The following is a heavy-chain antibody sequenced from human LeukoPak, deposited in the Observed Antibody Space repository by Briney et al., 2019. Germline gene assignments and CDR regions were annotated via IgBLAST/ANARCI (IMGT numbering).Heavy chain of an antibody. D-gene: IGHD3-22*01. J-gene: IGHJ4*02. V-gene: IGHV3-23*01. CDR1: GFTFSSYA. CDR2: ISGSGGST. CDR3: AKSSVVTQGYFDY. Sequence: GGSLRLSCAASGFTFSSYAMSWVRQAPGKGLEWVSAISGSGGSTYYADSVKGRFTISRDNSRNTLYLQMNSLRAEDTAVYYCAKSSVVTQGYFDYWGQGTLVTVSS.